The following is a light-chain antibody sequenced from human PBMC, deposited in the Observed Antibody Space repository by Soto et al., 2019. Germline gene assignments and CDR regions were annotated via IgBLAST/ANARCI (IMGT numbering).Light chain of an antibody. CDR3: QHYEKTPPSVT. Sequence: EIVLTQSPGTLSLSPGERATLSGRASPHVSSSYLVWYQQKTGQAPRLLIDGASSRATGIPDRFSGSGSGTDFTLNINGLEPEDFAVYYRQHYEKTPPSVTFGPGTKVDIK. CDR2: GAS. J-gene: IGKJ3*01. V-gene: IGKV3-20*01. CDR1: PHVSSSY.